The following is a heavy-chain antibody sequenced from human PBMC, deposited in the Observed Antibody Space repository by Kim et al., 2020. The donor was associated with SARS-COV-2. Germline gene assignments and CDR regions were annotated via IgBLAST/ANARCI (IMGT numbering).Heavy chain of an antibody. D-gene: IGHD3-10*02. J-gene: IGHJ4*02. Sequence: KYYVDSVKGRFTMSRDNAKNALYLQMSSLRTEDTAIYSCAALDTAHVPGGIWGQGTLVSVSS. CDR3: AALDTAHVPGGI. CDR2: K. V-gene: IGHV3-7*01.